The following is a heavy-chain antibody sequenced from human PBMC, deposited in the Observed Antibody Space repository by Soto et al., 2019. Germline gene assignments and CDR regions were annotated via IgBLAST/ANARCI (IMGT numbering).Heavy chain of an antibody. Sequence: PGGSLRLSSAASGFTFSSYNMNWVRQAPGKGLEWVSSISSSSSYIYYADSVKGRFTISRDNAKNSLYLQMNSLRAEDTAVYYCASSSLGIFVYWGQGTLVTVSS. D-gene: IGHD6-13*01. J-gene: IGHJ4*02. CDR1: GFTFSSYN. V-gene: IGHV3-21*01. CDR3: ASSSLGIFVY. CDR2: ISSSSSYI.